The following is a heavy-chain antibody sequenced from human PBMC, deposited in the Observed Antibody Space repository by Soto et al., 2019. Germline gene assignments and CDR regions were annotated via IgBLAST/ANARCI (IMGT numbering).Heavy chain of an antibody. J-gene: IGHJ4*02. Sequence: PGGSLRLSCAASGFTFSSYAMSWVRQAPGKGLEWVSAISGSGGSTYYADSVKGRFTISRDNSKNTLYLQMNSLRAEDTAVYYCAKGGRGGSGSYYNDYWGQGTLVTVSS. CDR1: GFTFSSYA. D-gene: IGHD3-10*01. CDR3: AKGGRGGSGSYYNDY. V-gene: IGHV3-23*01. CDR2: ISGSGGST.